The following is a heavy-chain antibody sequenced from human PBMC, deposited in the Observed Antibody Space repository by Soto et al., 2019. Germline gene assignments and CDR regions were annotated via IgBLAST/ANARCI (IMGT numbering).Heavy chain of an antibody. D-gene: IGHD6-6*01. Sequence: SETLSLTCTVSGGSISSYYWSWIRQPPGKGLEWIGYTYYSGSTNYNPSLKSRVTISVDTSKNQFSLKLSSVTAADTAVYYCARLGEQLVAFDYWGQGTLVTVSS. CDR1: GGSISSYY. V-gene: IGHV4-59*01. CDR3: ARLGEQLVAFDY. J-gene: IGHJ4*02. CDR2: TYYSGST.